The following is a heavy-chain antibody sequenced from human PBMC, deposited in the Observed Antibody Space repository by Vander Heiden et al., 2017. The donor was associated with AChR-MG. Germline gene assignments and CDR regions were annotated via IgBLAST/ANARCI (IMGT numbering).Heavy chain of an antibody. Sequence: EVQLVESGGGLVQPGGSLRLSCVGSGFTFSTYPMGWVRQAPGKGLEWVANIEEDENKQKYVDSVEGRFTISRDDAKNSLHLQMNSLRVGDTAKYYCVRLTPDTIYRPCDYWGQGTLVTVSS. J-gene: IGHJ4*02. V-gene: IGHV3-7*01. CDR3: VRLTPDTIYRPCDY. CDR1: GFTFSTYP. CDR2: IEEDENKQ. D-gene: IGHD2-15*01.